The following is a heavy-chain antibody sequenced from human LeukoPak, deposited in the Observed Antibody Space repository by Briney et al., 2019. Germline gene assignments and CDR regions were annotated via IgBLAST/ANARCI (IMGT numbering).Heavy chain of an antibody. CDR2: ISWNSGSI. CDR1: GFTFDDYA. J-gene: IGHJ4*02. D-gene: IGHD5-18*01. CDR3: ARDRIQLWSYYFDY. Sequence: GGSLRLSCAASGFTFDDYAMHWVRQAPGKGLEWVSGISWNSGSIGYADSVKGRFTISRDNAKNSLYLQMNSLRAEDTALYYCARDRIQLWSYYFDYWGQGTLVTVSS. V-gene: IGHV3-9*01.